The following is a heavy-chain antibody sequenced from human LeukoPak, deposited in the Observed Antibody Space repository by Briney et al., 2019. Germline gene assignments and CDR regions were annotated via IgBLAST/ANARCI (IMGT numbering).Heavy chain of an antibody. CDR1: GVSISSYY. J-gene: IGHJ6*03. Sequence: SETLSLTCTVSGVSISSYYWSCIRQPPGKGVEGSVYIYYSGSTNYNPSLESRVTISADTSKKQFSLKLSSVTAGDTAVYYCARQKREYGRNSGYYYYYMDVWGKGTTVTVSS. CDR3: ARQKREYGRNSGYYYYYMDV. V-gene: IGHV4-59*01. D-gene: IGHD4-23*01. CDR2: IYYSGST.